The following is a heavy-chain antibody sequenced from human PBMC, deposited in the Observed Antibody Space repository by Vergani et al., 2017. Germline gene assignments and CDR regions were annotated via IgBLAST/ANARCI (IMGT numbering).Heavy chain of an antibody. CDR3: AKETQDDTVEAPAAIQGTFDN. Sequence: QVQLVQSGAEVKKPGSSVKVSCKASGGTFSSYAISWVRQAPGQGLEWMGRIIPIFGTANYAQKFQGRVTITADESTSTAYMELNSLRAEDTAVYYCAKETQDDTVEAPAAIQGTFDNWGQGTLVTVSS. J-gene: IGHJ4*02. CDR2: IIPIFGTA. CDR1: GGTFSSYA. D-gene: IGHD2-2*02. V-gene: IGHV1-69*13.